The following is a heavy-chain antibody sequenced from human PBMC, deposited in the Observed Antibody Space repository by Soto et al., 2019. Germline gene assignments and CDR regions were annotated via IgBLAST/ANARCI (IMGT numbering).Heavy chain of an antibody. CDR3: AKDPTTVTIGDY. Sequence: PSETLSLTCAVYGGSFSGYYWSWIRQPPGKGLEWIGEINHSGSTNYNPSLKSRVTISVDTSKNQFSLKLSSVTAADTAVYYCAKDPTTVTIGDYWGQGTLVTVSS. J-gene: IGHJ4*02. D-gene: IGHD4-4*01. CDR1: GGSFSGYY. CDR2: INHSGST. V-gene: IGHV4-34*01.